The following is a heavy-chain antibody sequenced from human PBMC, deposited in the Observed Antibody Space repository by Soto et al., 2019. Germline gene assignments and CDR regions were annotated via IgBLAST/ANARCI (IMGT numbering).Heavy chain of an antibody. V-gene: IGHV1-8*01. J-gene: IGHJ6*02. CDR1: GYTFTSYD. CDR3: ARGQTPKLLRFSGSYYYYGMDV. Sequence: ASVKVSCKASGYTFTSYDINWVRQATGQGLEWMGWMNPNSGNTGYAQKFQGRVTMTRNTSISTAYMELSSLRSEDTAVYYCARGQTPKLLRFSGSYYYYGMDVWGQWSTVSVSS. CDR2: MNPNSGNT. D-gene: IGHD5-12*01.